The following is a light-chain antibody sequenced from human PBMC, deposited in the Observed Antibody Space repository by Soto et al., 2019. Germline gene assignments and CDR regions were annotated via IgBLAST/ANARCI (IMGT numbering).Light chain of an antibody. J-gene: IGLJ2*01. Sequence: QSVLTQPPSVSAAPGQKVTISCSGSSSNIGSNYVSWYQHSPGTAPKLLMYDNNNRPSVIPDRFSGSKSGTSATLGITGLQTGDEADYYCATWDSSLSAVVFGGGTQLTVL. V-gene: IGLV1-51*01. CDR1: SSNIGSNY. CDR2: DNN. CDR3: ATWDSSLSAVV.